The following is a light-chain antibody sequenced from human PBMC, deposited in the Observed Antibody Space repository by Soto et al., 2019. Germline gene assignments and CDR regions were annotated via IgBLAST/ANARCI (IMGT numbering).Light chain of an antibody. V-gene: IGKV1-5*01. CDR1: QSISSW. J-gene: IGKJ2*01. CDR2: DAS. CDR3: QEDNNYSPT. Sequence: DIQMTQSPSTLSASVGDRVTITCRASQSISSWLAWYQQKPGKAPKLLIYDASSLESGVPSRFSGRGSWKEFTLSLRRLQPDDFATYYCQEDNNYSPTFGQGTKLEIK.